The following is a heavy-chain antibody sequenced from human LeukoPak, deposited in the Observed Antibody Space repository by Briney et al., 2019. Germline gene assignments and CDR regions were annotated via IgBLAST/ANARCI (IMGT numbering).Heavy chain of an antibody. Sequence: QPGGSLRLSCAASGFTFSYYGMHWVRQAPGKGPEWVAFIRYDESKKFYGDSVKGRFTISRDNSKNTLYLQMNSLRTEDTAVYYCAKSHLPNAYSGTYYCDYWGQGTLVTVSS. CDR1: GFTFSYYG. CDR3: AKSHLPNAYSGTYYCDY. V-gene: IGHV3-30*02. J-gene: IGHJ4*02. CDR2: IRYDESKK. D-gene: IGHD1-26*01.